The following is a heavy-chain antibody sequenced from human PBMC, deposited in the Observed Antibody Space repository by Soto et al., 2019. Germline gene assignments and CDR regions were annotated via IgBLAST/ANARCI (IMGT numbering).Heavy chain of an antibody. Sequence: GWSLRLSCAASGFTFSSYAMHWVRQAPGKGLEWVAVISYDGSNKYYADSVKGRFTISRDNSKNTLYLQMNSLRAEDTAVYYCSRDSRYFDWFLNHYYGMAVWGQGTTVTVSS. CDR2: ISYDGSNK. J-gene: IGHJ6*02. CDR3: SRDSRYFDWFLNHYYGMAV. D-gene: IGHD3-9*01. V-gene: IGHV3-30-3*01. CDR1: GFTFSSYA.